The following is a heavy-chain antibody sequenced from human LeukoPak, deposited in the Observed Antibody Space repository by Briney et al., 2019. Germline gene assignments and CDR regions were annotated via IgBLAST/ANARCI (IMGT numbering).Heavy chain of an antibody. V-gene: IGHV1-3*01. J-gene: IGHJ6*02. CDR2: INAGNGNT. D-gene: IGHD6-6*01. CDR1: GYTFTSYA. CDR3: ARDYSSSLAVYYYYGMDV. Sequence: ASVKVSCKASGYTFTSYAMHWVRQAPGQRLEWMGWINAGNGNTKYSQKFQVRVTITRDTSASTAYMELSSLRSEDTAVYYCARDYSSSLAVYYYYGMDVWGQGTTVTVSS.